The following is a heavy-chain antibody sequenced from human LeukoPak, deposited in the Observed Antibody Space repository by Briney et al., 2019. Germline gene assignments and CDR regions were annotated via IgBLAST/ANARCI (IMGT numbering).Heavy chain of an antibody. Sequence: ASVKVSRTASGYTFTGYYIHWVRQAPGQGLQRMGWINSNSGGTNYAQKFQGRVTMTRDTSSSTAYMELSRLRSDDTAVYYCARGETNVLLWFGELYWGQGTLVTVSS. D-gene: IGHD3-10*01. CDR2: INSNSGGT. V-gene: IGHV1-2*02. J-gene: IGHJ4*02. CDR1: GYTFTGYY. CDR3: ARGETNVLLWFGELY.